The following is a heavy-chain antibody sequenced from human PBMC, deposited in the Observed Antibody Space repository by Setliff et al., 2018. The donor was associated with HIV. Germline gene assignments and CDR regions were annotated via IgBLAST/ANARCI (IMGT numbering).Heavy chain of an antibody. CDR3: ATHYDMLSGHHY. D-gene: IGHD3-9*01. CDR2: TYHTGST. Sequence: PSETLSLTCAISGGSISSANWWTWVRQPPGKGLECIGETYHTGSTNYNPSLKSRATISVDKSKNQFSLTLSPVTAADTAVYYCATHYDMLSGHHYWGQGTLVTVSS. CDR1: GGSISSANW. V-gene: IGHV4-4*02. J-gene: IGHJ4*02.